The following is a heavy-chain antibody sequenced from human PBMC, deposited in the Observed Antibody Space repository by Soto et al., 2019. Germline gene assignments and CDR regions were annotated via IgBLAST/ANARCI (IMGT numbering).Heavy chain of an antibody. J-gene: IGHJ4*02. CDR1: GYSFSNYW. CDR3: ARHGYVGATTGPDY. V-gene: IGHV5-51*01. CDR2: INPGDSES. D-gene: IGHD1-26*01. Sequence: PVESLKISCNASGYSFSNYWIGWVRQMPGKGLEWMAIINPGDSESRYSPSFQGQVTISADKSISTAYLQWNSLKASDTAMYYCARHGYVGATTGPDYWGQGTLVTVSS.